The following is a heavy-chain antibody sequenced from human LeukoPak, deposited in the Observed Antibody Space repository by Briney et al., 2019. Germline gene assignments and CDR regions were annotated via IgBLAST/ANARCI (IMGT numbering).Heavy chain of an antibody. CDR3: ARAPPPAYYYDTPTSDGGYYYYGMDV. CDR1: GGTFSSYA. J-gene: IGHJ6*02. D-gene: IGHD3-22*01. Sequence: EASVKVSCKASGGTFSSYAISWLRQAPGQGLEWMGRIIPIFGIANYAQKFQGRVTITADKSTSTAYMELSSLRSEDTAVYYCARAPPPAYYYDTPTSDGGYYYYGMDVWGQGTTVTVSS. CDR2: IIPIFGIA. V-gene: IGHV1-69*04.